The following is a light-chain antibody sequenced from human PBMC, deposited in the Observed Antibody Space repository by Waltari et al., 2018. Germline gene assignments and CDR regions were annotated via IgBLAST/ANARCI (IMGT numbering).Light chain of an antibody. Sequence: QAALTQPRPVSGSPGQSVTISCTGTSSDIGGYNYVSWYQQHPGTAPKFMSYEVSKRPSGVSDRFSGSKSDNTASLTISGLQAEDEADYYCCSYAGSYTFLFGGGTRLTVL. CDR2: EVS. CDR1: SSDIGGYNY. CDR3: CSYAGSYTFL. V-gene: IGLV2-11*01. J-gene: IGLJ2*01.